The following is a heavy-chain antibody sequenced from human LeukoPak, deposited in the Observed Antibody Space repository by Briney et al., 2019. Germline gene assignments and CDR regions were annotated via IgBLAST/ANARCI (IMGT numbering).Heavy chain of an antibody. V-gene: IGHV4-4*07. CDR3: ARQDTVVRGVRIIAAFDI. D-gene: IGHD3-10*01. CDR1: GGSISSYY. Sequence: PSETLSLTCTVSGGSISSYYWSWIRQPAGKGLEWIGRIYTSGSTNYNPSLKSRVTISVDTSKNQFSLKLSSVTAADTAVCYCARQDTVVRGVRIIAAFDIWGQGTMVTVSS. J-gene: IGHJ3*02. CDR2: IYTSGST.